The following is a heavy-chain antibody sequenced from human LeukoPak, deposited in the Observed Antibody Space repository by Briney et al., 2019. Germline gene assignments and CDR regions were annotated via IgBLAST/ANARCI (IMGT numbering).Heavy chain of an antibody. J-gene: IGHJ5*02. CDR1: GGSISSSSYY. CDR3: ARDKYSSSPYNWFDP. V-gene: IGHV4-39*07. D-gene: IGHD6-13*01. Sequence: SETLSLTCTVSGGSISSSSYYWGWIRQPPGKGLEWIGSIYYSGSTYYNPSLKSRVTISVDTSKNQFSLKLSSVTAADTAVYYCARDKYSSSPYNWFDPWGQGTLATVSS. CDR2: IYYSGST.